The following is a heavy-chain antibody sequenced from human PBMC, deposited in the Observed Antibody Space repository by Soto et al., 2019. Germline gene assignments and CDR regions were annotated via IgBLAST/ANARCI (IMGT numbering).Heavy chain of an antibody. J-gene: IGHJ4*02. CDR1: GYTFATYD. V-gene: IGHV1-8*01. D-gene: IGHD6-25*01. CDR3: ARRKERAGPYYLDY. Sequence: QVQLVQSGAEVKKPGASVKVSCKASGYTFATYDFAWVRQATGQGLEWMGWMNPNTGNTGYAQAFRGRVTMTRNTSITTAYMELSSLRSEDTAVYCCARRKERAGPYYLDYWGQGTLVTVSS. CDR2: MNPNTGNT.